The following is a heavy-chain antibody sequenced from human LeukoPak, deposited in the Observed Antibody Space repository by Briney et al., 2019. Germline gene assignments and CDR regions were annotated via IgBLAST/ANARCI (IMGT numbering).Heavy chain of an antibody. Sequence: ASVKVPCKASGYTFTSYDINWVRQATGQGREWMGWMNPNSGNTGYAQKFQGRVTMTRNTSISTAYMELSSQRSEDTAVYYCARAAGLWSIYDAFDIWGQGTMVTVSS. CDR2: MNPNSGNT. J-gene: IGHJ3*02. CDR1: GYTFTSYD. CDR3: ARAAGLWSIYDAFDI. V-gene: IGHV1-8*01. D-gene: IGHD5-18*01.